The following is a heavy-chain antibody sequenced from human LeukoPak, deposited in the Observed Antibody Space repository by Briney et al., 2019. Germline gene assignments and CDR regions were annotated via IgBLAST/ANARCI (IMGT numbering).Heavy chain of an antibody. CDR1: GFTFSSHG. CDR3: AKALTYYYDSSGYEGDYYFDY. CDR2: IVGGAGGT. D-gene: IGHD3-22*01. J-gene: IGHJ4*02. Sequence: GGSLRLSCAASGFTFSSHGMSWVRQAPGKGLEWVSGIVGGAGGTYYADSVKGRFTISRDNSKNTLYLQMNSLRAEDTAVYYCAKALTYYYDSSGYEGDYYFDYWGQGTLVTVSS. V-gene: IGHV3-23*01.